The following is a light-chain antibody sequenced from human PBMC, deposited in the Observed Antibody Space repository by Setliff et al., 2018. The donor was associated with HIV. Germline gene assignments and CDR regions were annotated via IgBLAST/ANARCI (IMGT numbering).Light chain of an antibody. CDR1: SSDVGSYNH. J-gene: IGLJ1*01. CDR2: EVS. Sequence: QSALTQPASVSGSPGQSITISCTGTSSDVGSYNHVSWYQQHPGKAPILMISEVSNRPSGVSNRFSGSKSDNTASLTISGLQAEDEADYFCSSFTSTTTLVFGTGTKVTVL. V-gene: IGLV2-14*01. CDR3: SSFTSTTTLV.